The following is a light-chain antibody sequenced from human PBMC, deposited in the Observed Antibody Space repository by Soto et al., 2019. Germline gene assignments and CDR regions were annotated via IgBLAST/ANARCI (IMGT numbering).Light chain of an antibody. V-gene: IGKV1-5*03. CDR1: QSISDS. CDR2: EAS. J-gene: IGKJ1*01. CDR3: QEYKGYWP. Sequence: DIQMTQSPSTLSASVGDRVTITCRASQSISDSLAWYQQKPGKAPKLLIYEASNLKSGVPSRFSGSGYGTEYTIAITDLQPDGFASYYCQEYKGYWPCGQGTKVEIK.